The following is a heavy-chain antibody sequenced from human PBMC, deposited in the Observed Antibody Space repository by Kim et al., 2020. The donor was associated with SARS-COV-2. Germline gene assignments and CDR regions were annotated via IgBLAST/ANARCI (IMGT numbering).Heavy chain of an antibody. Sequence: PSLKSRVTISVDKSKNQFSPKLSSVTAADTAVYYCARAVWFGELLDYYFDYWGQGTLVTVSS. V-gene: IGHV4-4*02. J-gene: IGHJ4*02. CDR3: ARAVWFGELLDYYFDY. D-gene: IGHD3-10*01.